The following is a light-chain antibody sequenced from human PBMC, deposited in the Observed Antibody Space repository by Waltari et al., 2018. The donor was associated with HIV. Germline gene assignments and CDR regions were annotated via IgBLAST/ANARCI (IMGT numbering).Light chain of an antibody. CDR3: QQLKTYPVT. J-gene: IGKJ4*01. CDR1: QGVGSY. Sequence: IQLTQSPSFLSASVGDRVRLTCRATQGVGSYLAWYQKKPGKVPKLLMYAVSVLQSGVPSRFSGSGSGTEFTLTISGLQPEDLATYFCQQLKTYPVTFGGGTKV. CDR2: AVS. V-gene: IGKV1-9*01.